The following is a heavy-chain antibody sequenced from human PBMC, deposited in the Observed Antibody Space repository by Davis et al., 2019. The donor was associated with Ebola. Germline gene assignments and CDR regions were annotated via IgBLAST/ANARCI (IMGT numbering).Heavy chain of an antibody. CDR3: AKAYSNSWHSGFDI. V-gene: IGHV4-4*07. J-gene: IGHJ3*02. CDR1: GGSISLYY. CDR2: IYTNANT. Sequence: PGGSLRLSCSVSGGSISLYYWSWIRQSADKGLEWIGRIYTNANTNYNPSLRSRVTMAMDASKNQFSLKLSSVTAADTAVYFCAKAYSNSWHSGFDIWGQGTMVTV. D-gene: IGHD5-18*01.